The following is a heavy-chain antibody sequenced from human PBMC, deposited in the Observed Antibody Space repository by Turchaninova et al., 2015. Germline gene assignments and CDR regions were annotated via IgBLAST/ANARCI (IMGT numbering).Heavy chain of an antibody. D-gene: IGHD6-19*01. Sequence: QVQLVQSGAEVKKPGASVKVSCKASGYSFLGYYMHWVRQAPGQGLEWMGRIDPKSGGTIYAQQFQGRGTMTRDTSINTAYMDLSRLRSDDTAFYYCARDSQVAGDSWGQGTLVTVSS. V-gene: IGHV1-2*06. CDR3: ARDSQVAGDS. J-gene: IGHJ4*02. CDR1: GYSFLGYY. CDR2: IDPKSGGT.